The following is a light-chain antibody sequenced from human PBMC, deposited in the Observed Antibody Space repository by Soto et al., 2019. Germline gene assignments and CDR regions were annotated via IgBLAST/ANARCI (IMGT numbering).Light chain of an antibody. CDR2: AAS. V-gene: IGKV1-17*01. CDR3: QQLNSYPLT. CDR1: QSISNY. J-gene: IGKJ4*01. Sequence: IQMTQSPSSLSASLGDRVTITCRASQSISNYLNWYQQKPGKAPKLLIYAASSLQSGVPSRFSGSGSGTEFTLTISSLQPEDFATYYCQQLNSYPLTFGGGTKVDI.